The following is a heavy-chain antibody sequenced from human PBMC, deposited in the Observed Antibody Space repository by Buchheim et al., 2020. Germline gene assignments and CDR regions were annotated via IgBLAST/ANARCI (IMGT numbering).Heavy chain of an antibody. J-gene: IGHJ4*02. Sequence: QVQLVQSGAEVKKPGASVKVSCKASGYTFTGYYMHWVRQAPGQGLEWMGWINPNSGGTNYAQKFQGWVTMTRDTSISTAYMELSRLRSDDTAVYYCAREARGLWFGELLDPHGVPHFDYWGQGTL. V-gene: IGHV1-2*04. CDR2: INPNSGGT. CDR3: AREARGLWFGELLDPHGVPHFDY. D-gene: IGHD3-10*01. CDR1: GYTFTGYY.